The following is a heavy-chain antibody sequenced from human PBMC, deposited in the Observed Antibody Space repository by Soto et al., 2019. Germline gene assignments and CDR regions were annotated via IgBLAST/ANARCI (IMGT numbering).Heavy chain of an antibody. J-gene: IGHJ6*02. D-gene: IGHD6-13*01. CDR3: ERKRVEADYGMDV. CDR2: IYPGDSDT. Sequence: GESLKISCKGSGYSFTSYWIGWVRQMPGKGLEWMGIIYPGDSDTRYSPSFQGQVTISADKSISTAYLQWSSLKASDKAMYYCERKRVEADYGMDVWGQGTTVTVSS. CDR1: GYSFTSYW. V-gene: IGHV5-51*01.